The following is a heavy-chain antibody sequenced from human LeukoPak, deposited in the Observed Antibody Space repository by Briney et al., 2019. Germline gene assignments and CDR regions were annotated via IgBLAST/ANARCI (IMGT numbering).Heavy chain of an antibody. CDR2: IKRDGSGA. D-gene: IGHD2-8*01. Sequence: GGSLRLSCAASGFTFSFNSIHWVRQGPGKGLVWVSRIKRDGSGATYADSVKGRVTISRDNAKNTLYLRMNSLRAEDTAVYYCARSNGFGMDVWGQGTTVTVSS. V-gene: IGHV3-74*01. CDR3: ARSNGFGMDV. J-gene: IGHJ6*01. CDR1: GFTFSFNS.